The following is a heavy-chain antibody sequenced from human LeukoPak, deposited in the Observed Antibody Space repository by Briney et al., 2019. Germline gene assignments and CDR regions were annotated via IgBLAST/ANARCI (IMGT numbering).Heavy chain of an antibody. D-gene: IGHD2-15*01. J-gene: IGHJ4*02. CDR3: ARSVVVVAATLLDY. CDR1: GYIFTGYY. Sequence: ASVKVSCKASGYIFTGYYMYWVRQAPGQGLEWMGRINPNSGGTNYAQKFQGRVTITRDTSASTAYMELSSLRSEDTAVYYCARSVVVVAATLLDYWGQGTLVTVSS. V-gene: IGHV1-2*06. CDR2: INPNSGGT.